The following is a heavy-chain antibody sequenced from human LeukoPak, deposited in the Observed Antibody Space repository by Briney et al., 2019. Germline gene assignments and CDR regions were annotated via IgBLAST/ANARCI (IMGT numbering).Heavy chain of an antibody. Sequence: GGSLKISCKGSGYSFTSYWIAWVRQMPGKGLEWMGIIYPDDSDTRYSPSFQGQVTITADKSISTAYLQWSSLKASDNAMYYCARQRRSSGWPNDYWGQGTLVTVS. CDR2: IYPDDSDT. J-gene: IGHJ4*02. D-gene: IGHD6-19*01. V-gene: IGHV5-51*01. CDR3: ARQRRSSGWPNDY. CDR1: GYSFTSYW.